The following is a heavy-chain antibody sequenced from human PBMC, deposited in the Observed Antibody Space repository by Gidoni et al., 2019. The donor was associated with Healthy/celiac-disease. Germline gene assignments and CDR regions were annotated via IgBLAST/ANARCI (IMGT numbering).Heavy chain of an antibody. CDR3: ARVRGFGSGWYPSY. D-gene: IGHD6-19*01. V-gene: IGHV4-34*01. Sequence: QLQLQQWGAGLLTPSETLSLTCAVYGGSCRGYYWSRIRQPPGKGLEWIGEINQSGSTNYNPSLKSRVTISVGTSRNQFSVKLSAVTAADTAVYYCARVRGFGSGWYPSYWGQGTLITLSS. CDR1: GGSCRGYY. CDR2: INQSGST. J-gene: IGHJ4*02.